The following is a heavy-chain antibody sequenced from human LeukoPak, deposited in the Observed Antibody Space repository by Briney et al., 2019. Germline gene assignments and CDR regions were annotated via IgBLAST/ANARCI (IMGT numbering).Heavy chain of an antibody. Sequence: GASVKVSCKASGYTFTGYYMHWVRQAPGQGLEWMGWINPNSGGTNYAQKFQGRVTMTRDTSISTAYMELSRLRSDDTAVYYCASHPSGYSSSWYYFDYWGQGTLVTVSS. CDR3: ASHPSGYSSSWYYFDY. CDR1: GYTFTGYY. V-gene: IGHV1-2*02. D-gene: IGHD6-13*01. J-gene: IGHJ4*02. CDR2: INPNSGGT.